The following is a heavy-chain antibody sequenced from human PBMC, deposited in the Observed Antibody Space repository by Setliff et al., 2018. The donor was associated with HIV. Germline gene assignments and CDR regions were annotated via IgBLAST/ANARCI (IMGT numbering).Heavy chain of an antibody. J-gene: IGHJ3*02. D-gene: IGHD3-3*01. CDR1: GGSFTSRSYY. CDR3: ARSKTFYDVWGGYYTHGAFKI. V-gene: IGHV4-39*01. Sequence: SETLSLTCTVSGGSFTSRSYYWGWVRQPPGKGLEWIGSIFYSGITYYNPSLKSRVTISVDTSKNQFSLNLTSVTAADTAVYYCARSKTFYDVWGGYYTHGAFKIWGIGTMVTVSS. CDR2: IFYSGIT.